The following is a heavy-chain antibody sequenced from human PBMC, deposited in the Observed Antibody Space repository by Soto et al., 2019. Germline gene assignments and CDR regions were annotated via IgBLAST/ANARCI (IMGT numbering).Heavy chain of an antibody. CDR1: GFTFSSYG. J-gene: IGHJ4*02. Sequence: GGSLRLSCAASGFTFSSYGMHWVRQAPGKGLEWVAVIWYDGSNKYYADSVKGRFTISRDNSKNTLYLQMNSLRAEDTAVYYCARDAKEHYYRSGPVDYWGQGTLVTVSS. V-gene: IGHV3-33*01. CDR3: ARDAKEHYYRSGPVDY. CDR2: IWYDGSNK. D-gene: IGHD3-10*01.